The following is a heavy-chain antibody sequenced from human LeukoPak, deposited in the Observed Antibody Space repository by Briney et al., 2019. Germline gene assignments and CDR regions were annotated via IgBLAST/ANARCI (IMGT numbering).Heavy chain of an antibody. CDR3: ARAAYYGPHWAY. CDR1: GGSFRVYY. D-gene: IGHD4-17*01. CDR2: INHSGST. V-gene: IGHV4-34*01. Sequence: SDTLSLTCAVYGGSFRVYYGSWIRQPRAKGLEWSGEINHSGSTNYNPSLKSRVTISVDTSKNQFSLKLSSVTAADTAVYYCARAAYYGPHWAYWGQGTLVTVSS. J-gene: IGHJ4*02.